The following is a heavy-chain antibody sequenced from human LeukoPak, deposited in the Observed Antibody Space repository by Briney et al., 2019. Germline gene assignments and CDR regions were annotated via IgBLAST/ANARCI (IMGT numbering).Heavy chain of an antibody. CDR1: DGSFSGYY. D-gene: IGHD6-13*01. J-gene: IGHJ3*02. Sequence: PSETLSLXCAVYDGSFSGYYWSWIRQPPGKGLEWIGEINHSGSTNYNPSLKSRVTISVDTSKNQFSLKLSSVTAADTAVYYCARGPEQQLVAAFDIWGRGTMVTVSS. CDR3: ARGPEQQLVAAFDI. V-gene: IGHV4-34*01. CDR2: INHSGST.